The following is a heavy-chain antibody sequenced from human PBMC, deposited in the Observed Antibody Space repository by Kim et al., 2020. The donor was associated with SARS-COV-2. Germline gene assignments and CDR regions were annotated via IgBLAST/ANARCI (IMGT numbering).Heavy chain of an antibody. Sequence: ASVKVSCKASGYTFTTSYIHWVRQAPGQGLEWMGIINPSGGSTNYAQTFQGRVTMTRDTSTSTAYMELSSLRYEDTAVYYCARDYSVHLTFGVDYGSRGTLVTVSS. CDR1: GYTFTTSY. J-gene: IGHJ4*02. V-gene: IGHV1-46*01. D-gene: IGHD3-16*01. CDR2: INPSGGST. CDR3: ARDYSVHLTFGVDY.